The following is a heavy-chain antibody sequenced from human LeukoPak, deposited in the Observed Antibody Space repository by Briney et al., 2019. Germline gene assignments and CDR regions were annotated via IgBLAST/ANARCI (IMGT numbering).Heavy chain of an antibody. CDR1: GYTFTGYY. J-gene: IGHJ4*02. CDR2: INPNSGGT. CDR3: ARGDYGDCFDY. D-gene: IGHD4-17*01. Sequence: ASVKVSCKASGYTFTGYYMHWVRQAPGQGLEWMGWINPNSGGTNYAQKFQGRVAITRDTSISTAYMEVSRLRSDDTAVYYCARGDYGDCFDYWGQGTLVTVSS. V-gene: IGHV1-2*02.